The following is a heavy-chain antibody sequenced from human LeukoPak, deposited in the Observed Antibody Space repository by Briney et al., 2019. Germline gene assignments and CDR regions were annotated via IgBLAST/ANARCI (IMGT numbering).Heavy chain of an antibody. CDR2: IYHSGST. J-gene: IGHJ3*02. CDR1: GYSISSGYY. CDR3: ARDVGYCGGDCYSDAFDI. D-gene: IGHD2-21*02. Sequence: SETLSLTCTVSGYSISSGYYWGWIRQPPGKGLEWIGSIYHSGSTYYNPSLKSRVTISVDTSKNQFSLKLSSVTAADTAVYYCARDVGYCGGDCYSDAFDIWGQGTMVTVSS. V-gene: IGHV4-38-2*02.